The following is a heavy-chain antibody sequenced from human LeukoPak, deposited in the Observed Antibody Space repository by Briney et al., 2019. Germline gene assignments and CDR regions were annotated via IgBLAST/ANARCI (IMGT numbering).Heavy chain of an antibody. CDR3: ARRETGDLNFDY. J-gene: IGHJ4*02. CDR1: GYTFTSYD. CDR2: MNPNSGNT. V-gene: IGHV1-8*01. D-gene: IGHD4-17*01. Sequence: GASVKVSCKASGYTFTSYDINWVRQATGQGLEWMGWMNPNSGNTGYAQKFQGRVTMTRNTSISTAYMELSSLRSEDTAVYYCARRETGDLNFDYWGQGTLVTVSS.